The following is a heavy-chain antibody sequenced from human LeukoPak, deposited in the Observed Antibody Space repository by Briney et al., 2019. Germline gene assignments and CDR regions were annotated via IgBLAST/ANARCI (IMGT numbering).Heavy chain of an antibody. CDR2: ISSASGSI. CDR3: ARGGYHAYYLDY. J-gene: IGHJ4*02. V-gene: IGHV3-48*04. CDR1: GFTFSSYS. D-gene: IGHD5-18*01. Sequence: PGGSLRLSCAASGFTFSSYSMNWVRQAPGKGLEWVSYISSASGSIYYADSVKGRFTISRDNAKNSLFLQMNSLRAEDTAVYYCARGGYHAYYLDYWGQGSLVTVSS.